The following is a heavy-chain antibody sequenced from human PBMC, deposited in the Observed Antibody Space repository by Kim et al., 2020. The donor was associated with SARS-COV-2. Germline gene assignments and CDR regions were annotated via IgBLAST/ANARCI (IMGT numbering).Heavy chain of an antibody. J-gene: IGHJ6*02. V-gene: IGHV4-4*07. CDR3: ARDLAEYPLPSNYGMDV. CDR2: IYTSGST. CDR1: GGSISSYY. D-gene: IGHD2-2*01. Sequence: SETLSLTCTVSGGSISSYYWSWIRQPAGKGLEWIGRIYTSGSTNYNPSLKSRVTMSVDTSKNQFSLKLSSVTAADTAVYYCARDLAEYPLPSNYGMDVWGQGTTVTVSS.